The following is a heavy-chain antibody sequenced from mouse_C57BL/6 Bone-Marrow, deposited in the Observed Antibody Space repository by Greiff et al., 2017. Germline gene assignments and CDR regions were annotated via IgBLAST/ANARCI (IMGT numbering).Heavy chain of an antibody. J-gene: IGHJ4*01. CDR3: ASLTTVVATPYYYAMDY. V-gene: IGHV1-74*01. Sequence: VQLQQPGAELVKPGASVKVSCKASGYTFTSYWMHWVKQRPGQGLEWIGRIHPSDSDTNYNQKFKGKATLTVDKSSSTAYMQLSSLTSEDSAVYYCASLTTVVATPYYYAMDYWGQGTSVTVSS. CDR1: GYTFTSYW. CDR2: IHPSDSDT. D-gene: IGHD1-1*01.